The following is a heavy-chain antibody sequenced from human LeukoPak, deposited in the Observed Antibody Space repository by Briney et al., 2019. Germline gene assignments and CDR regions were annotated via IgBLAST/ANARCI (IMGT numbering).Heavy chain of an antibody. CDR2: INPSGGST. Sequence: GASVKVSCKASGYTFSSYYIHWVRQAPGQGLEWMGIINPSGGSTSYAQKFQGRVTMTRDTSTSTVYMELSSLRSEDTAVYYCARVDGRWLLDYWGQGTLVTVSS. D-gene: IGHD4-17*01. CDR3: ARVDGRWLLDY. J-gene: IGHJ4*02. CDR1: GYTFSSYY. V-gene: IGHV1-46*01.